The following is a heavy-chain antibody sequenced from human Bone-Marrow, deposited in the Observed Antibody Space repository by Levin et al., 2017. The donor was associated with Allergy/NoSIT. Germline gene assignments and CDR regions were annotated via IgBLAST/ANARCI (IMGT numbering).Heavy chain of an antibody. D-gene: IGHD3-22*01. J-gene: IGHJ4*02. CDR2: ITNTFSDK. Sequence: PGASVKVSCAASGFTFRSYTMNWVRQAPGKGLEWVSTITNTFSDKYYADSVKGRFFISRDDAESSLYLQMNSLTADDTAIYYCAAEYYTGSSGFDYWGQGTVVTVSS. CDR1: GFTFRSYT. V-gene: IGHV3-21*01. CDR3: AAEYYTGSSGFDY.